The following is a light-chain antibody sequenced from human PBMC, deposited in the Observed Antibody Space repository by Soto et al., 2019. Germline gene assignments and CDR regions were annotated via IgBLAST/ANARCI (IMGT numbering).Light chain of an antibody. CDR2: GAS. CDR3: QQRSNWPPT. CDR1: QTINNN. J-gene: IGKJ1*01. Sequence: VMTQAPATLSVSPWERATLSCRASQTINNNVAWYQLKDGQVPRLVIYGASTRATGIPDRFSGSASGTDFTLTISSLEAEDFAVYYCQQRSNWPPTFGQGTKVDIK. V-gene: IGKV3-11*01.